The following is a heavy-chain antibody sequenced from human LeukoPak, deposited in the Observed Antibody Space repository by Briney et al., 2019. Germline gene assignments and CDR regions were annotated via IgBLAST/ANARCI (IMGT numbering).Heavy chain of an antibody. CDR2: IYSGGST. CDR1: GFTVSSNY. V-gene: IGHV3-53*04. CDR3: ASPSRYYYYGMDV. J-gene: IGHJ6*02. Sequence: RGSLRLSCAASGFTVSSNYMSWVRQAPGKGLEWVSVIYSGGSTYYADSVKGRFTISRHNSKNTLYLQMNSLRAEDTAVYYCASPSRYYYYGMDVWGQGTTVTVSS.